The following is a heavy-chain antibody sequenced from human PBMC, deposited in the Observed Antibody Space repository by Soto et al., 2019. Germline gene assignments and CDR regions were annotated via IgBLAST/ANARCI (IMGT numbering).Heavy chain of an antibody. V-gene: IGHV4-34*01. CDR1: GGSSSGYY. Sequence: SETLSLTCAVYGGSSSGYYWSWIRQPPGKGLEWIGEINHSGSTNYNPSLKSRVTISVDTSKNQFSLKLSSVTAADTAVYYCARGKAVAGAFDYWGQGTLVTVSS. CDR3: ARGKAVAGAFDY. CDR2: INHSGST. D-gene: IGHD6-19*01. J-gene: IGHJ4*02.